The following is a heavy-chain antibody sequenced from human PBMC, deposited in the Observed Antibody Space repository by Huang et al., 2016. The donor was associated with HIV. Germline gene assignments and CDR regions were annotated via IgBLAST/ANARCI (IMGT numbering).Heavy chain of an antibody. D-gene: IGHD3-10*01. J-gene: IGHJ6*02. CDR3: ARLIGSPSFYYGLDV. Sequence: EVQLVQSGAEVTKPGASLKISCKGSGYRFRSNWIGWVRPMPGNGLEWMRIIYPGDSDTRYSPSVQGQVTISADKSINTAYLQWSSLKAPDTAMYYCARLIGSPSFYYGLDVWGQGTTVTVSS. V-gene: IGHV5-51*01. CDR1: GYRFRSNW. CDR2: IYPGDSDT.